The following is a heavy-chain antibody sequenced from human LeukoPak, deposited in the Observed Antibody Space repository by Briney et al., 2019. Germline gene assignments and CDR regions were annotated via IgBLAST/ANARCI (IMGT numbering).Heavy chain of an antibody. Sequence: GGSLRLSCAASGFTFSSYAMHWVRQAPGKGLEWVAVISYDGSNKYCADSVKGRFTISRDNSKNTLYLQMNSLRAEDTAVYYCARDPSCSSTSCYTSAAYYYYGMDVWGQGTTVTVSS. CDR3: ARDPSCSSTSCYTSAAYYYYGMDV. CDR1: GFTFSSYA. V-gene: IGHV3-30-3*01. CDR2: ISYDGSNK. J-gene: IGHJ6*02. D-gene: IGHD2-2*02.